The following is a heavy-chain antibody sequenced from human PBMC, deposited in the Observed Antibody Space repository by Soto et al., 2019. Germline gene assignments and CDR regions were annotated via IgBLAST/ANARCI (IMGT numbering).Heavy chain of an antibody. CDR3: AKDGGPVYCNSPGCSAKHFDY. J-gene: IGHJ4*02. D-gene: IGHD2-2*01. Sequence: QVPLVESGGGVVQPGRSLRLSCAASGFTFSNYAMHWVRQAPGKGLEWFYADSVRGRFTISRDNSKNTLYLQTNNLRHEDTAVYYCAKDGGPVYCNSPGCSAKHFDYWGQGTLVTVSS. CDR1: GFTFSNYA. V-gene: IGHV3-30*18.